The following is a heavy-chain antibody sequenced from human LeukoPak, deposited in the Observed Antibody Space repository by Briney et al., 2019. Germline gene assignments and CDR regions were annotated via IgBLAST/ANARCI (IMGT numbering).Heavy chain of an antibody. CDR1: GGPISSSSYY. CDR2: IKFTGTP. D-gene: IGHD2-15*01. CDR3: ARHVGYCSGGSCSTLFDY. Sequence: PSETLSLTCTVSGGPISSSSYYWGWVRQPPGKGLEWIGSIKFTGTPNYNPSLRSRVTISVDTSKNQFSLKLSSVTAADTAVYYCARHVGYCSGGSCSTLFDYWGQGTLVTVSS. J-gene: IGHJ4*02. V-gene: IGHV4-39*01.